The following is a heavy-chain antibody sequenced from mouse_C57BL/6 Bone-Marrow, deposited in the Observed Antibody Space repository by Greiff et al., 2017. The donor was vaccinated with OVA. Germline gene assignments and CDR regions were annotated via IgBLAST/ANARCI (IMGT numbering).Heavy chain of an antibody. J-gene: IGHJ2*01. CDR2: ISSGSSPI. CDR3: ARPGITTVVSPRFDY. D-gene: IGHD1-1*01. CDR1: GFTFSDYG. Sequence: DVMLVESGGGLVKPGGSLKLSCAASGFTFSDYGMHWVRQAPEKGLEWVAYISSGSSPIYYADTVKGRFTISRDNAKNTLFLQMTSLRSEDTAMYYCARPGITTVVSPRFDYWGQGTTLTVSS. V-gene: IGHV5-17*01.